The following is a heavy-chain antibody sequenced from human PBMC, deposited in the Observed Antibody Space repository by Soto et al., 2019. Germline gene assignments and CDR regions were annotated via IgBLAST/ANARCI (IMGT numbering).Heavy chain of an antibody. J-gene: IGHJ4*02. CDR3: ARFDYDFWSGPDY. Sequence: ASVKVSCKASGYAFTSYAMHWVRQAPGQRLEWMGWINAGNGNTKYSQKLKGRVTITRDTSASTAYMELSSLRSEDTAVYYCARFDYDFWSGPDYWGQGTLVTVSS. CDR1: GYAFTSYA. D-gene: IGHD3-3*01. CDR2: INAGNGNT. V-gene: IGHV1-3*01.